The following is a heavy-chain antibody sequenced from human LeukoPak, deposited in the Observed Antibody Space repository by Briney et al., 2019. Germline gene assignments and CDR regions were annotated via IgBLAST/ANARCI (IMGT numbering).Heavy chain of an antibody. J-gene: IGHJ4*02. CDR3: ARRLGSGYFDWLHWFDY. CDR1: GGSISSSSYY. Sequence: ASETLSLTCTVSGGSISSSSYYWSWIRQPPGKGLEWIGEINHSGSTNYNPSLKSRVTISVDTSKNQFSLKLSSVTAAETAVYYCARRLGSGYFDWLHWFDYWGQGTLVTVSS. D-gene: IGHD3-9*01. V-gene: IGHV4-39*07. CDR2: INHSGST.